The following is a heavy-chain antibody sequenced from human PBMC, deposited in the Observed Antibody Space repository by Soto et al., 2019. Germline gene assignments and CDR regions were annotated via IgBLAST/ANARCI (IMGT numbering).Heavy chain of an antibody. CDR2: IYYSGST. CDR1: GGSISSGGYY. CDR3: ARDLAAAGSSDYYYYGMDV. V-gene: IGHV4-31*03. Sequence: QVQLQESGPGLVKPSQTLSLTCTVSGGSISSGGYYWSWIRQHPGKGLEWIGYIYYSGSTYYNPSLKSRVTISVDTSKNQFPLKLSSVTAADTAVYYCARDLAAAGSSDYYYYGMDVWGQGTTVTVSS. J-gene: IGHJ6*02. D-gene: IGHD6-13*01.